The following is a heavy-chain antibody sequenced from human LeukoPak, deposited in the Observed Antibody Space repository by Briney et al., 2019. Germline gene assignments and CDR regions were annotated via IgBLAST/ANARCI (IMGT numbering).Heavy chain of an antibody. CDR2: IHSNSGGT. CDR1: GYTFTEHY. J-gene: IGHJ4*02. V-gene: IGHV1-2*02. Sequence: ASVKVSCKASGYTFTEHYMHWVRQAPGQGLEWMGEIHSNSGGTRYAQRFQGRVTMTRDTSISTVYMELSSLTSDDSAVYYCARDPPSDPSVSFDYWGQGSQVTVSS. CDR3: ARDPPSDPSVSFDY. D-gene: IGHD5-24*01.